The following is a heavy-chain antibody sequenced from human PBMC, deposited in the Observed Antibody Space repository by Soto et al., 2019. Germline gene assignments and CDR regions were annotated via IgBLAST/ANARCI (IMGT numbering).Heavy chain of an antibody. CDR3: AIADTGWFAP. D-gene: IGHD3-10*01. CDR2: VTGSSGST. CDR1: EFTFGQFV. J-gene: IGHJ5*02. Sequence: GPIRLSYATSEFTFGQFVMTWVRQATGKGLEWVSTVTGSSGSTTYTEFVKGRFTISRDNSKNSLYLQMNNLIADDTAIYYCAIADTGWFAPWGRGTLVTVSS. V-gene: IGHV3-23*01.